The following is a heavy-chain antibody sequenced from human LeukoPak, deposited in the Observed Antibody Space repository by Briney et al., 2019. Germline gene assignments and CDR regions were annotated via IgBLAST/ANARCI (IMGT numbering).Heavy chain of an antibody. CDR2: ISHSGGST. CDR1: GVTLSSYA. Sequence: PGGSLRLSCAGSGVTLSSYAMSWVRQAPGKGLEWVSVISHSGGSTYYANSVKGRFTISRDNSKYTLYLQMNSLRAEDTAVYYCAKIYGDYPHYWGQGTLVIVSS. V-gene: IGHV3-23*01. CDR3: AKIYGDYPHY. J-gene: IGHJ4*02. D-gene: IGHD4-17*01.